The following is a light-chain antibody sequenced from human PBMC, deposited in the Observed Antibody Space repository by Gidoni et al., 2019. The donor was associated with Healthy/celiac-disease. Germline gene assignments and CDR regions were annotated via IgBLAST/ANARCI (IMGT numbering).Light chain of an antibody. J-gene: IGKJ1*01. V-gene: IGKV3-15*01. CDR2: GAS. CDR3: QQYNNWPWT. Sequence: ELVMTQSPATLSVSPGERATLSCRASQSVSSNLAWYQQKPGQAPRLLIYGASTRATGIPARFSGSGSGTEFTLTISRLQSEDFAVYYCQQYNNWPWTFXXXTKVEIK. CDR1: QSVSSN.